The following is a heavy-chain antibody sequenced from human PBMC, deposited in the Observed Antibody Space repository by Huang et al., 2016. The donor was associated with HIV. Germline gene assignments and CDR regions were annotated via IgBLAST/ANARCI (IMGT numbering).Heavy chain of an antibody. CDR3: ARLIGSPSFYYGLDV. J-gene: IGHJ6*02. CDR1: GYRFRSNW. D-gene: IGHD3-10*01. CDR2: IYPGDADT. Sequence: EVQLVQSGAEVKKPGESLKISCKGSGYRFRSNWIGWVRQMPGKGLEWMGIIYPGDADTRYSPALQGQVTISDDKSINTAYLQWSSLKASDTAMYYCARLIGSPSFYYGLDVWGQGTTVTVSS. V-gene: IGHV5-51*01.